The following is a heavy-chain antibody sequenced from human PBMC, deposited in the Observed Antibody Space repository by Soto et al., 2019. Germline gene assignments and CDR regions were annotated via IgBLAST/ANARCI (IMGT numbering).Heavy chain of an antibody. CDR1: GFSISDHY. CDR2: TRNRFQSFTT. CDR3: ARDMGWSGNYGHFDY. V-gene: IGHV3-72*01. D-gene: IGHD1-26*01. Sequence: EVQLVESGGGLVQAGGSLRLACAVSGFSISDHYMDWFRQAPGKGLEWVGRTRNRFQSFTTDFAASVKGRFTISRDNSKNSMYLQMNSLKTEDTAVYYCARDMGWSGNYGHFDYWGQGTLVTVSS. J-gene: IGHJ4*02.